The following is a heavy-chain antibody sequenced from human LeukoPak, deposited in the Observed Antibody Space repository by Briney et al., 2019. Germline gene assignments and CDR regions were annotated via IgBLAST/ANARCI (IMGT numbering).Heavy chain of an antibody. CDR1: GGSISSSSYY. J-gene: IGHJ4*02. CDR3: ARVGSGSIFDY. V-gene: IGHV4-39*06. Sequence: SETLSLTCTVSGGSISSSSYYWGWIRQPPGKGLEWIGSIYYSGSTYYNPSLKSRVTISVDTSKNQSALKLSSVTAADTAVYYCARVGSGSIFDYWGQGTLVTVSS. D-gene: IGHD1-26*01. CDR2: IYYSGST.